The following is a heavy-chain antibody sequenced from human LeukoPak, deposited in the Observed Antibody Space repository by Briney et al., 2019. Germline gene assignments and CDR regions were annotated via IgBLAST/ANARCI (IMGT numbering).Heavy chain of an antibody. D-gene: IGHD6-19*01. J-gene: IGHJ4*02. Sequence: GGSLRLSCAASGFTFSSYAMHWVRQAPGKGLEYVSAISSNGGSTYYANSVKGRFTISRDNSKNTLYLQMGSLRAEDMAVYYCARVDSSGWTYDYWGQGTLVTVSS. CDR1: GFTFSSYA. CDR2: ISSNGGST. CDR3: ARVDSSGWTYDY. V-gene: IGHV3-64*01.